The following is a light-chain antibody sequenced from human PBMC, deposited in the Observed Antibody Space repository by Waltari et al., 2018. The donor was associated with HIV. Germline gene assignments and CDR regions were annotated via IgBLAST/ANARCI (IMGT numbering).Light chain of an antibody. CDR1: QSVSSSY. V-gene: IGKV3-20*01. CDR2: GAS. CDR3: QQYGGSPPIT. J-gene: IGKJ5*01. Sequence: EIVLTQFPGTLSLSPGERDTLPCRASQSVSSSYLAWYQQKPGQAPRLLIYGASSRATGIPDRFSGSGSGTDFTLTISRLEPEDFAVYYCQQYGGSPPITFGQGTRLEIK.